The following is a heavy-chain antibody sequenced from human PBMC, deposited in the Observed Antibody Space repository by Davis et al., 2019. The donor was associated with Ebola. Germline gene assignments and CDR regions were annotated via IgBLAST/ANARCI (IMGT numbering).Heavy chain of an antibody. CDR3: ARDRIVVVPAAIRRYYYYGMDV. Sequence: SVKVSCKASGGTFSSYAISWVRQAPGQGLEWMGRIIPILGIANYAQKFQGRVTITADKSTSTAYMELSSLRSDDTAVYYCARDRIVVVPAAIRRYYYYGMDVWGQGTTVTVSS. V-gene: IGHV1-69*04. J-gene: IGHJ6*02. CDR2: IIPILGIA. CDR1: GGTFSSYA. D-gene: IGHD2-2*02.